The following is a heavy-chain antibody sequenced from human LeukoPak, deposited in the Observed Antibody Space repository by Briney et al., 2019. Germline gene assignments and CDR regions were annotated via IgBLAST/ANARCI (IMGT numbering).Heavy chain of an antibody. Sequence: GGSLRLSCAASGFTFSTYWMSWVRQAPGKGLEWASTISETGDRYDADSVKGRFTISRDNSKNRVDLQMNSLRAEDTAVYYCAKGGYSANWRNYFDYWGQGTLVTVSS. J-gene: IGHJ4*02. CDR3: AKGGYSANWRNYFDY. V-gene: IGHV3-23*01. D-gene: IGHD6-13*01. CDR2: ISETGDR. CDR1: GFTFSTYW.